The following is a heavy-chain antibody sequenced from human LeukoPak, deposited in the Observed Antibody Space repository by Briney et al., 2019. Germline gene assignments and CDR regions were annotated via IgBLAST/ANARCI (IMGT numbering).Heavy chain of an antibody. V-gene: IGHV4-30-4*01. Sequence: PSETLSLTCTVSGASIRSGDYYWSWIRQPPGKGLEWIGYIYDSGSSYYNPSLKSRITISVDTSENRFSLKLSSVTATDTAVYYCARDYFPKIWGQGTLVTVSS. CDR3: ARDYFPKI. CDR2: IYDSGSS. D-gene: IGHD3-10*01. CDR1: GASIRSGDYY. J-gene: IGHJ4*02.